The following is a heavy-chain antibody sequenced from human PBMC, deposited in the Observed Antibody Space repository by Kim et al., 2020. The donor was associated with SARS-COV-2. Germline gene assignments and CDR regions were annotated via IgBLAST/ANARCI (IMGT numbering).Heavy chain of an antibody. Sequence: GGSLRLSCAASGFTFSSYAMSWVRQAPGKGLEWVSAISGSGGSTYYADSVKGRFTISRDNSKNTLYLQMNSLRAEDTAVYYCAKGERGYSGYVGGWFDPWGQGTLVTVSS. CDR1: GFTFSSYA. CDR2: ISGSGGST. V-gene: IGHV3-23*01. J-gene: IGHJ5*02. CDR3: AKGERGYSGYVGGWFDP. D-gene: IGHD5-12*01.